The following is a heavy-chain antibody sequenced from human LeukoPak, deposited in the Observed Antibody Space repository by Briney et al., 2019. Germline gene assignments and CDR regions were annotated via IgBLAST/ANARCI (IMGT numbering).Heavy chain of an antibody. CDR1: GFPLTTYG. CDR2: IEKDGSAT. CDR3: ARAGVTNQLGETYWYFDL. Sequence: GGSLRLSCATSGFPLTTYGIHWVRQSPGKGLEWVAKIEKDGSATYYVDSMKGRFTVSRDNAANSLYLQMSNLGVEDTAVYSCARAGVTNQLGETYWYFDLWGRGTLVTVSS. J-gene: IGHJ2*01. D-gene: IGHD1-1*01. V-gene: IGHV3-7*01.